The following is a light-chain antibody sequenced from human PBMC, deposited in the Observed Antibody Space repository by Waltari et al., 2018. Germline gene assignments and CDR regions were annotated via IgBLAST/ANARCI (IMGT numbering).Light chain of an antibody. J-gene: IGLJ2*01. CDR3: QSADSSGTYVV. CDR1: ALPKKY. Sequence: SYELTQPPSVSVSPGQTARITCSGDALPKKYAYWYQQKPGQAPVLVIYQDTKWPSGIPERFSGSSSGTTVTLTISGVQAEDEADYYCQSADSSGTYVVFGGGTKLTVL. CDR2: QDT. V-gene: IGLV3-25*03.